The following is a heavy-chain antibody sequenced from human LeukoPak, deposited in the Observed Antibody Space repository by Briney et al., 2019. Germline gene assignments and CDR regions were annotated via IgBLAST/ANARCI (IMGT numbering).Heavy chain of an antibody. D-gene: IGHD7-27*01. CDR2: ISSSSSYI. CDR3: ARDYTLGNV. CDR1: GFTFNSYS. V-gene: IGHV3-21*01. J-gene: IGHJ6*02. Sequence: GGSLRLSCAASGFTFNSYSMNWVRQAPGKEMEWVSSISSSSSYIYYADSVKGRFTISRDNAKNSLYLQMNSLRAEDTAVYYCARDYTLGNVWGQGTTVTVSS.